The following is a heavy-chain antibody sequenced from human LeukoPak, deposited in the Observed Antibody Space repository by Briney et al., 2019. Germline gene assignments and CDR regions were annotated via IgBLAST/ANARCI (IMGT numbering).Heavy chain of an antibody. J-gene: IGHJ6*03. CDR2: INPNSGNT. V-gene: IGHV1-8*03. Sequence: ASVKVSCKASGYTFTGYYMHWVRQAPGQGLEWMGWINPNSGNTGYAQKFQGRVTITRNTSISTAYMELSSLRSEDTAVYYCARMYSSGWPYYYYYMDVWGKGTTVTVSS. CDR1: GYTFTGYY. D-gene: IGHD6-19*01. CDR3: ARMYSSGWPYYYYYMDV.